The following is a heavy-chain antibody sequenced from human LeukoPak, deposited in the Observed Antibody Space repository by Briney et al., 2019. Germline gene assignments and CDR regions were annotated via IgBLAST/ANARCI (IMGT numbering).Heavy chain of an antibody. V-gene: IGHV3-30*01. CDR3: ARATGGLNGDYDVY. CDR1: GFTFSSYA. J-gene: IGHJ4*02. CDR2: ISYDGSNK. Sequence: GRSLRLSCAASGFTFSSYAMHWVRQAPGKGLEWVAVISYDGSNKYYADSVKGRFTISRDNSKNTLYLQMNSLRAEDTAVYYCARATGGLNGDYDVYWGQGTLVTVSS. D-gene: IGHD3/OR15-3a*01.